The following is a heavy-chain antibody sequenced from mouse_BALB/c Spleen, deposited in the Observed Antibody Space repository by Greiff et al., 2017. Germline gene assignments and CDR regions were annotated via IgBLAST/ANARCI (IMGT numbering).Heavy chain of an antibody. CDR3: ARDQVRRYAMDY. V-gene: IGHV2-9*02. CDR1: GFSLTSYG. Sequence: VKVVESGPGLVAPSQSLSITCTVSGFSLTSYGVLWVRQPPGKGLEWLGVIWAGGSTNYNSALMSRLSISKDNSKSQVFLKMNSLQTDDTAMYYCARDQVRRYAMDYWGQGTSVTVSS. D-gene: IGHD2-14*01. J-gene: IGHJ4*01. CDR2: IWAGGST.